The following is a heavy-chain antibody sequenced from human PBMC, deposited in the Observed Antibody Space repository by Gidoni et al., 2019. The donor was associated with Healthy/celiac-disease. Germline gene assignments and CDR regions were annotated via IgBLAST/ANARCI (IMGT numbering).Heavy chain of an antibody. CDR2: IRYEGSKK. CDR3: AKANCSRTSCSPRFDY. J-gene: IGHJ4*02. D-gene: IGHD2-2*01. CDR1: GLTFSSSG. V-gene: IGHV3-30*02. Sequence: QVQLVESGGGVVQPGGSLRLPCAASGLTFSSSGMHWVRQAPGKGLGWGAFIRYEGSKKYYADSVKSRFTISRDNSKNTLYLQMNSLRAEDTAVYYCAKANCSRTSCSPRFDYWGQGTLVTVSS.